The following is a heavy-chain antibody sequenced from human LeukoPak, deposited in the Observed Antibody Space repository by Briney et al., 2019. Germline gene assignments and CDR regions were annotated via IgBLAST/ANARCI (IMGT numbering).Heavy chain of an antibody. CDR3: VRHGDTDSCLAN. Sequence: PGGSLRLSCAASGFTFSSHWMTWVRQAPGKGLEWVSSICSTSRCIFYADSVKGRFTISRDNAKSSLYLQMNDLRAEDTAVYYCVRHGDTDSCLANWGQGTLVTVSS. V-gene: IGHV3-21*01. CDR2: ICSTSRCI. J-gene: IGHJ4*02. CDR1: GFTFSSHW. D-gene: IGHD2-2*01.